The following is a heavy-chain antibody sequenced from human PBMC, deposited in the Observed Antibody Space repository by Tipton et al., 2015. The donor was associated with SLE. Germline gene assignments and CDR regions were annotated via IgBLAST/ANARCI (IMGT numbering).Heavy chain of an antibody. D-gene: IGHD3-10*01. Sequence: TLSLTCTVSGGSISSSSYYWGWIRQPPGRGLEWIGSIYYSGSTYYNPSLKSRVTISVDTSKNQFSLKLSSVTAADTAVYYCARGFDGSGSYSFYYYSYYGMDVWGQGTTVTVSS. CDR3: ARGFDGSGSYSFYYYSYYGMDV. CDR1: GGSISSSSYY. J-gene: IGHJ6*02. V-gene: IGHV4-39*07. CDR2: IYYSGST.